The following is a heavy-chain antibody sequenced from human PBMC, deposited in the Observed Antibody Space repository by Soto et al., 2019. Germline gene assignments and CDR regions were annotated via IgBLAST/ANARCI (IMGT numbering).Heavy chain of an antibody. CDR2: ISYDGSNK. CDR1: GFIFSSYA. V-gene: IGHV3-30-3*01. J-gene: IGHJ6*02. D-gene: IGHD3-3*01. Sequence: GGSLRLSCAASGFIFSSYAMHWVRQAPGKGLEWVAVISYDGSNKYYADSVKGRFTISRDNSKNTLYLQMNSLRAEDTAVYYCARGSYYDFWSGYLYGMDVWGQGTTVTVSS. CDR3: ARGSYYDFWSGYLYGMDV.